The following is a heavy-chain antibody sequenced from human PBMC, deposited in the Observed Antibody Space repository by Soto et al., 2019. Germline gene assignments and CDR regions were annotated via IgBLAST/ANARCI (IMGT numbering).Heavy chain of an antibody. CDR1: GFTFSSYA. Sequence: GGSLRLSCAASGFTFSSYAMSWVRQAPGKGLEWVSAISGSGGSTYYADSVKGRFTISRDNSKNTLYLQMNSLRAEDTAVYYCAKYRGSMWEPPSEFDYWGQGTLVTVSS. J-gene: IGHJ4*02. V-gene: IGHV3-23*01. D-gene: IGHD1-26*01. CDR2: ISGSGGST. CDR3: AKYRGSMWEPPSEFDY.